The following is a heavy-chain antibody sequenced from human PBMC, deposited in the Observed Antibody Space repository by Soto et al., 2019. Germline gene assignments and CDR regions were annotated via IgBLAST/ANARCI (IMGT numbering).Heavy chain of an antibody. V-gene: IGHV4-34*01. J-gene: IGHJ6*03. CDR3: ARVYDFWSGYYTPGFHYYYYMDV. D-gene: IGHD3-3*01. Sequence: PSETLSLTCAVYGGSFSGYYWSWIRQPPGKGLEWIGEINHSGSTNYNPSLKSRVTISVDTSKNQFSLKLSSVTAADTAVYYCARVYDFWSGYYTPGFHYYYYMDVWGKGTTVTVSS. CDR2: INHSGST. CDR1: GGSFSGYY.